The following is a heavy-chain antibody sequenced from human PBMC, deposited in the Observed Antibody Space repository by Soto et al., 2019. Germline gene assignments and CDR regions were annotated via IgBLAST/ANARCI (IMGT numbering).Heavy chain of an antibody. CDR1: GFTFSNYG. V-gene: IGHV3-23*01. CDR2: LSASSSNI. J-gene: IGHJ4*02. D-gene: IGHD5-18*01. CDR3: VLPRYYTPMGDY. Sequence: GGSLRLSCAGSGFTFSNYGMSWVRQAPGKGLEWVSALSASSSNIYYADSVKGRFTISRDNSKNTLYLQMNSLRAEDTAVYYSVLPRYYTPMGDYWGQGTLVTVSS.